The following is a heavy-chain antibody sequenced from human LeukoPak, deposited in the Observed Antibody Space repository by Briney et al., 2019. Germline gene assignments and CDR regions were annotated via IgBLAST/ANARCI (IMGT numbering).Heavy chain of an antibody. V-gene: IGHV3-33*08. Sequence: PGGSLRLSCAASGFTFSNAWMNWVRQAPGKGLEWVAVIWYDGSNKYYADSVKGRFTISRDNSKNTLYLQMNGLRAEDTAVYYCARDSSSSWYWGDYWGQGTLVTVSS. CDR1: GFTFSNAW. J-gene: IGHJ4*02. CDR2: IWYDGSNK. D-gene: IGHD6-13*01. CDR3: ARDSSSSWYWGDY.